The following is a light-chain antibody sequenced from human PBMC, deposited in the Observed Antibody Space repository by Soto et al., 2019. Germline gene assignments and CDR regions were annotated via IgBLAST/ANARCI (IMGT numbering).Light chain of an antibody. CDR1: QSVSSN. CDR2: GAS. J-gene: IGKJ4*01. CDR3: QQTFKTPLT. V-gene: IGKV3-15*01. Sequence: EIVMTQSPATLSVSPGERATLSCRASQSVSSNLAWYQQKPGQAPRLLIYGASTRATGIPARFSGSGSGTEFTLTISSLQSEDFAVYYCQQTFKTPLTFGGGTKLEIK.